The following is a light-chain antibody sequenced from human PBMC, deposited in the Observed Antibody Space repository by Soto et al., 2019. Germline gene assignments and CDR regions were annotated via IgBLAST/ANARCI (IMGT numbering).Light chain of an antibody. CDR3: QQYDNHPRT. CDR1: QDISNY. J-gene: IGKJ2*02. Sequence: DIQMPQSPSSLSASVGDRVTITCQASQDISNYLNWYQQKPGKAPKLLIYDASNLETGVPSRFSGSGSGTDFTFTISSLQPEDIATYYCQQYDNHPRTFGQGTKLEIK. CDR2: DAS. V-gene: IGKV1-33*01.